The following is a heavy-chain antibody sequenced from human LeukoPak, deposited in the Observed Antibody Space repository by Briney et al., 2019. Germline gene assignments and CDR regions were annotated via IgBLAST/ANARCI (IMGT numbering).Heavy chain of an antibody. D-gene: IGHD2-15*01. CDR2: VYYNGTT. CDR3: ARVVGYCSGLCRDAFDI. J-gene: IGHJ3*02. CDR1: VFSINSGHY. Sequence: SETLSLTCAVSVFSINSGHYWGWLGQPPGKGLGGIGRVYYNGTTYYNPSLRSRGTMSVDTSKNPFSLRLSSVTAADTAVYYCARVVGYCSGLCRDAFDIWGQGTMVTVSS. V-gene: IGHV4-38-2*01.